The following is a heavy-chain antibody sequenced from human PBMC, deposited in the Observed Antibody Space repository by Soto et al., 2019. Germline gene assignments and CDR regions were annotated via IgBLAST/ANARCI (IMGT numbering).Heavy chain of an antibody. CDR3: ASRSPALDY. D-gene: IGHD2-2*01. Sequence: QVQLVESGGGVVQPGRSLRLSCAASGFTFSSYGMHWVRQASGKGLEWVAVIWYDGSNKYYADSVKGRFTISRDNSKNTLYLQMNSLRAEDTAVYYCASRSPALDYWGQGTLVTVSS. V-gene: IGHV3-33*03. CDR1: GFTFSSYG. CDR2: IWYDGSNK. J-gene: IGHJ4*02.